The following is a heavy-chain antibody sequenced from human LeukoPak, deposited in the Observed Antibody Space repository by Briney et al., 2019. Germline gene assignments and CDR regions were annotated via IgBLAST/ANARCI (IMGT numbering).Heavy chain of an antibody. CDR3: ARDPSGSWTRGDY. J-gene: IGHJ4*02. Sequence: GGSLRLSCAASGFTFSSYSMNWVRQAPGKGLGWVSSISSSSSYIYYADSVKGRFTISRDNAKNSVDLQMNSLRAEDTAVYYCARDPSGSWTRGDYWGQGTLVTVSS. CDR2: ISSSSSYI. CDR1: GFTFSSYS. V-gene: IGHV3-21*01. D-gene: IGHD1-26*01.